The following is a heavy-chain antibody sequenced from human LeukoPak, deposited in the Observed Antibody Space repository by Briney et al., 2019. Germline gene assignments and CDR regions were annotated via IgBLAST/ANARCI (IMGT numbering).Heavy chain of an antibody. CDR1: AYTFNTYG. CDR3: ARLPLGYCSSTSCLD. J-gene: IGHJ4*02. Sequence: ASVKVSCKASAYTFNTYGISWVRQPPGQGLEWMGWISSSTGNTKYAQNLQGRVTMTTDTSTSTAYLELRNLRSDDTAVYYCARLPLGYCSSTSCLDWGQGTLVTVSS. V-gene: IGHV1-18*01. CDR2: ISSSTGNT. D-gene: IGHD2-2*01.